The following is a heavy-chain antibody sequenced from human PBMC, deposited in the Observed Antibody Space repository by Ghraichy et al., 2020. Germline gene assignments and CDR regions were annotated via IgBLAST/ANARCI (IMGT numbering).Heavy chain of an antibody. Sequence: SVKVSCKASGGTFSSYAISWVRQAPGQGLEWMGRIIPILGIANYAQKFLGRVTITADKSTSTAYMELSSLRSEDTAVYYCARESPDYGGNSWYFDLWGRGTLVTVSS. V-gene: IGHV1-69*04. J-gene: IGHJ2*01. CDR1: GGTFSSYA. D-gene: IGHD4-23*01. CDR2: IIPILGIA. CDR3: ARESPDYGGNSWYFDL.